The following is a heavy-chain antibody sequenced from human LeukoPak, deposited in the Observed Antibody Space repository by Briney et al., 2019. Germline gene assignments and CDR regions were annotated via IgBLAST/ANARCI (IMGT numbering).Heavy chain of an antibody. V-gene: IGHV4-31*03. CDR1: GGSVSSGGYY. CDR2: ISDRGRT. J-gene: IGHJ4*02. Sequence: ASQTLSPTCTVSGGSVSSGGYYWSWIRQHPQKGLEWIGYISDRGRTYYNPSLMSRLTISVDTSKTQFSLRLTSVTAADTAVYYCARSSRLGQLSLGYWGQGTLVTVSS. CDR3: ARSSRLGQLSLGY. D-gene: IGHD3-16*02.